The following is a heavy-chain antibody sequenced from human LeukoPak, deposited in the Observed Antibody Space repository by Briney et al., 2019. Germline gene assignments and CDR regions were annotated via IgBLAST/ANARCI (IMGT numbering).Heavy chain of an antibody. Sequence: PGGSLRLSCAASGFTFSSYAMSWVRQAPGKGLEWVSAISGSGGSTYYADSVKGRFTISRDNSKNTLYLQMNSLRAEDTAVYYCAKWKGEPYYDFWSGYYKVDYFDYWGQGTLVTVSS. D-gene: IGHD3-3*01. V-gene: IGHV3-23*01. CDR3: AKWKGEPYYDFWSGYYKVDYFDY. CDR2: ISGSGGST. CDR1: GFTFSSYA. J-gene: IGHJ4*02.